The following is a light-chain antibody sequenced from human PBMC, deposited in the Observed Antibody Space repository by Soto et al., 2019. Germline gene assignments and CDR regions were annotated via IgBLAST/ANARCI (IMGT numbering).Light chain of an antibody. V-gene: IGKV1-5*03. CDR2: KAS. CDR3: QHYNSYSEA. Sequence: DIQMTQSPSTLSGSVGDRVTITCRASQTISSWLAWSQQKPGKAPKLLIYKASTLKSGVPSRFSGSGSGTEFTLTISSLQPDDVATYDCQHYNSYSEAFGQGTKVELK. CDR1: QTISSW. J-gene: IGKJ1*01.